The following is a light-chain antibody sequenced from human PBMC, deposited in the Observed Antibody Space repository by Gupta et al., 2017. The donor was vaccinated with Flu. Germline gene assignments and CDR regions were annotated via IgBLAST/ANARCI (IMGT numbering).Light chain of an antibody. Sequence: SALTPPRSVSGSPGPSVTISCTGTSSDVGGYNYVSWYQQHPGKAPKLMIYDVSKRPSGVPDRFSGSKSGNTASLTISGLQEEEEADYYCCSDAGSDTLVFGGGTKLTVL. J-gene: IGLJ2*01. CDR1: SSDVGGYNY. CDR2: DVS. V-gene: IGLV2-11*01. CDR3: CSDAGSDTLV.